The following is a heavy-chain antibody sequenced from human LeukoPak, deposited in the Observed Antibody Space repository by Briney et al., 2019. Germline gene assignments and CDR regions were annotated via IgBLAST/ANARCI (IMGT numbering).Heavy chain of an antibody. V-gene: IGHV3-21*01. CDR3: ARDLVGGPLNY. J-gene: IGHJ4*02. D-gene: IGHD2-15*01. Sequence: GGSLRLSCAASGFTFSSFAMTWVRQAPGKGLEWVSSISSSSSYIYYADSVKGRFTISRDNAKNSLYLQMNSLRAEDTAVYYCARDLVGGPLNYWGQGTLVTVSS. CDR2: ISSSSSYI. CDR1: GFTFSSFA.